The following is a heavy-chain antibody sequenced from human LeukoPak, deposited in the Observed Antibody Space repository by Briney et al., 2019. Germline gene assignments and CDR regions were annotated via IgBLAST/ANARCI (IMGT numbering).Heavy chain of an antibody. D-gene: IGHD3-9*01. V-gene: IGHV4-39*07. CDR1: GGSISSSSYY. CDR2: IYYSGST. J-gene: IGHJ4*02. Sequence: SETLSLTCTVSGGSISSSSYYWGWIRQPPGKGLEWIGSIYYSGSTYYNPSLKSRVTISVDTSKNQFSLKLSSVTAADTAVYYCARGLRYFDYWGQGTLVTVSS. CDR3: ARGLRYFDY.